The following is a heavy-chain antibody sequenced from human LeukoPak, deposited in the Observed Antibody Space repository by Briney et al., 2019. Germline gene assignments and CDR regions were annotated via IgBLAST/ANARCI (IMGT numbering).Heavy chain of an antibody. D-gene: IGHD3-10*01. CDR1: GFTFSSYS. CDR3: ARDGIWFGELLEY. V-gene: IGHV3-48*01. Sequence: GGSLRLSCAASGFTFSSYSMNWVRQAPGEGLEWVSYISSSSSTIYDADSVKGRFTISRDNAKNSLYLQMNSLRAEDTAVYYRARDGIWFGELLEYWGQGTLVTVSS. CDR2: ISSSSSTI. J-gene: IGHJ4*02.